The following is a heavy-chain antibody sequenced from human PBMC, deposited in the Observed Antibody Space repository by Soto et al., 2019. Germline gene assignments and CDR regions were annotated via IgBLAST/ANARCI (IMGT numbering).Heavy chain of an antibody. V-gene: IGHV1-3*01. Sequence: QVQLVQSGAEVKKPGASVKVSCKASGHTFTRYAMHWVRQAPGQRLEWMGWINAGDGNTKYSQKFQGRVTITRATSASAAYMELCGVRSEDTAVYYCARVGMTTEFDYWGQGTLVTVSS. CDR1: GHTFTRYA. CDR3: ARVGMTTEFDY. D-gene: IGHD4-4*01. J-gene: IGHJ4*02. CDR2: INAGDGNT.